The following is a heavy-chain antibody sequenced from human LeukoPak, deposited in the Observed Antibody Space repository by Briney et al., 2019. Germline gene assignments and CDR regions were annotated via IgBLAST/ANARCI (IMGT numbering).Heavy chain of an antibody. CDR2: ISGSSDYM. V-gene: IGHV3-21*01. CDR1: GFTFSTST. CDR3: VRIPNNAGFPNWFDP. D-gene: IGHD1-14*01. J-gene: IGHJ5*02. Sequence: GGSLRLSCAASGFTFSTSTMNWVRQAPGKGLEWVSSISGSSDYMYYADSAKGRFTISRDNAKNSLYLQMNSLRAEDTAVYYCVRIPNNAGFPNWFDPWGQGTLVTVSS.